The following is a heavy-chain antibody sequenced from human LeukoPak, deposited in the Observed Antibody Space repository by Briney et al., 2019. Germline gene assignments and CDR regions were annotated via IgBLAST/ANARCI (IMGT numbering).Heavy chain of an antibody. Sequence: GGSLRLSCAASGFPFSIYAMSWVCQAPGKGLEWVSTISGSGDSTHYADSVKGRFTISRDNSKNTLYMQMNSLRVEDTAVYYCVKGCSYTGCYTSEKWGQGTLVTVSS. V-gene: IGHV3-23*01. J-gene: IGHJ4*02. D-gene: IGHD2-15*01. CDR1: GFPFSIYA. CDR2: ISGSGDST. CDR3: VKGCSYTGCYTSEK.